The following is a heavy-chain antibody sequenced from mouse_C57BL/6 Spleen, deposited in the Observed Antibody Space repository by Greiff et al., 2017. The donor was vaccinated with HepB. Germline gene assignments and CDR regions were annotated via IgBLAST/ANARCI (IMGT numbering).Heavy chain of an antibody. CDR1: GYTFTSYD. CDR3: ARCYYGSSCAMDY. D-gene: IGHD1-1*01. CDR2: IYPRDGST. Sequence: VQLKESGPELVKPGASVKLSCKASGYTFTSYDINWVKQRPGQGLEWIGWIYPRDGSTKYNEKFKGKATLTVDTSSSTAYMELHSLTSEDSAVYFCARCYYGSSCAMDYWGQGTSVTVSS. V-gene: IGHV1-85*01. J-gene: IGHJ4*01.